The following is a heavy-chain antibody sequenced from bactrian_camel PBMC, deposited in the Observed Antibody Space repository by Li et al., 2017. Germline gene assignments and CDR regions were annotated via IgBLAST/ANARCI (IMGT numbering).Heavy chain of an antibody. D-gene: IGHD6*01. V-gene: IGHV3S53*01. CDR2: IDSDGST. Sequence: VQLVESGGGSVQAGGSLRLSCVASGNTYSSCSMGWYRQAPGKERELVSTIDSDGSTIYADSVKGRFTTSRDNAKKTVYLQMSSLKTEDTAVYYCAAGNGGGWYGGHALRYWGQGTQVTVS. J-gene: IGHJ4*01. CDR1: GNTYSSCS. CDR3: AAGNGGGWYGGHALRY.